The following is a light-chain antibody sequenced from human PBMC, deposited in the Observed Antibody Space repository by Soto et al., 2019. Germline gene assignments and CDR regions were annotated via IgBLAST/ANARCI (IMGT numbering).Light chain of an antibody. J-gene: IGKJ2*01. V-gene: IGKV3-11*01. Sequence: VVLTQSPATLSLSPGERATLSCRASQSISSYLAWYQQRPGQAPRLLIYDASNRATGIPARFSGSGSGTDFTLTISGLEPEDFAVYYCQQRSAWPRTFGPGTRVEIK. CDR1: QSISSY. CDR2: DAS. CDR3: QQRSAWPRT.